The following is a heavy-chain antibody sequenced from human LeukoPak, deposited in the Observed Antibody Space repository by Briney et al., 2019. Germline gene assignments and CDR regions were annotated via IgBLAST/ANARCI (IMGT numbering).Heavy chain of an antibody. V-gene: IGHV4-4*02. CDR3: VGEGVEASFDY. Sequence: PSETLSLTCAVSGGSISVTNWWNWVRQPPGKGLEWVGEIFHSGSTNYNPSLKSRITMSVDKSKNQFSLKLTSVTAADTAVYYCVGEGVEASFDYWGQGTLVTVSS. CDR1: GGSISVTNW. J-gene: IGHJ4*02. CDR2: IFHSGST.